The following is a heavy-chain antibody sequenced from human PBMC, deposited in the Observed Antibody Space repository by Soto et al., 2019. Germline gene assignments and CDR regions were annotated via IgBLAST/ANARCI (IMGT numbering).Heavy chain of an antibody. CDR1: GGSFSGYY. V-gene: IGHV4-34*01. Sequence: SSETLSLTCAVYGGSFSGYYWSWIRQPPGKGLEWMGEINHSGGTNYNPSLKRRVTISVDTTKNQFSHKLSSVTEADEAVYYCARILLWFRELRYYYYYGMGVWGQGTTVTVSS. CDR3: ARILLWFRELRYYYYYGMGV. CDR2: INHSGGT. D-gene: IGHD3-10*01. J-gene: IGHJ6*02.